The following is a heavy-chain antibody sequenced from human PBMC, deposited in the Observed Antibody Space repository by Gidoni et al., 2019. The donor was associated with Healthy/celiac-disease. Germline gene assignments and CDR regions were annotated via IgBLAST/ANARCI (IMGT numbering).Heavy chain of an antibody. CDR3: ARSQGGSGRPLDY. D-gene: IGHD3-10*01. CDR2: ISWKSGSI. CDR1: GFPFDDYA. J-gene: IGHJ4*02. V-gene: IGHV3-9*01. Sequence: EVQLVESGGGLVQPGRSLRLSCAASGFPFDDYAMHWVRQAPGKGLEWVSGISWKSGSIGYADSVKGRFTISRDNAKNSLYLQMNSLRAEDTALYYCARSQGGSGRPLDYWGQGTLVTVSS.